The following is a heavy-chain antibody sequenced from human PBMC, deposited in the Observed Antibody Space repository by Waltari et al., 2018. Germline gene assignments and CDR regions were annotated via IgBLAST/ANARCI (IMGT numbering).Heavy chain of an antibody. J-gene: IGHJ4*02. CDR3: VADIAEIGRGEFDY. CDR1: GFHYIPAG. Sequence: EVQLVQSGGGFVYAGGSFRLSFVASGFHYIPAGMSWFRQGPGQGREWVGQSKRAHSGGAADYGAPVKGRFTISRDDSQNPHVLQMNSLKVEDTAVYYCVADIAEIGRGEFDYWAQGTLVTVSS. D-gene: IGHD3-10*01. CDR2: SKRAHSGGAA. V-gene: IGHV3-15*01.